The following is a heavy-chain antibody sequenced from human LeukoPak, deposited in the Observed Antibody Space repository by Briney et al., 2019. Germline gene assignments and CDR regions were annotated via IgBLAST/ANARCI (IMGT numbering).Heavy chain of an antibody. CDR1: GFTFSSHW. CDR2: ISYDGSNK. Sequence: GGSLRLSCAASGFTFSSHWMHWVRQAPGKGLEWVAVISYDGSNKYYADSVKGRFTISRDNSKNTLYLQMNSLRAEDTAVYYCAKTGEFTYYFDYWGQGTLVTVSS. J-gene: IGHJ4*02. V-gene: IGHV3-30*18. CDR3: AKTGEFTYYFDY. D-gene: IGHD3-10*01.